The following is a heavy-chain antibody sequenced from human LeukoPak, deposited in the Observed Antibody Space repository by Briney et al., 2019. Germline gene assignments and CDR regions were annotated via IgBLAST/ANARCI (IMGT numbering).Heavy chain of an antibody. V-gene: IGHV3-23*01. J-gene: IGHJ4*02. CDR2: ISGSGGST. CDR1: GFTFSSYA. D-gene: IGHD3-3*01. Sequence: GGSLSLSCAASGFTFSSYAMSWVRQAPGKGLEWVSAISGSGGSTYYADSVKGRFTISRDNSKNTLYLQMNSLRAEDTAVYYCAKIGNYDFWSGYPYYFDYWGQGTLVTVSS. CDR3: AKIGNYDFWSGYPYYFDY.